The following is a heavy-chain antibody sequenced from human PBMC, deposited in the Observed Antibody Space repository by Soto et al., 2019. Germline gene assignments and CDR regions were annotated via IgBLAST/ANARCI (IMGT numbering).Heavy chain of an antibody. V-gene: IGHV3-21*01. CDR1: GFTFSSYS. CDR3: ARDQYRKGLRGAFQH. J-gene: IGHJ1*01. D-gene: IGHD2-2*01. Sequence: GGSLRLSCAASGFTFSSYSMNWVRQAPGKGLEWVSSISSSSSYIYYADSVKGRFTISRDNAKNSLYLQMNSLRAEDTAVYYCARDQYRKGLRGAFQHWGQGTLVTVSS. CDR2: ISSSSSYI.